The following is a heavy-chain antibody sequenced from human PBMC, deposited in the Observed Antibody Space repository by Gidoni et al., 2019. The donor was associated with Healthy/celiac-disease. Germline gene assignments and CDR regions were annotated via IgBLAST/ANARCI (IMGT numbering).Heavy chain of an antibody. CDR1: GGSFSGYY. V-gene: IGHV4-34*01. Sequence: QVQLQQSGAGLLKPSETLSLTCAVYGGSFSGYYWSWIRQPPGKGLEWIGEINHSGRNNYHPALKRRGTRSVDTSKSQFSLKLSAGTAAETAVYYWARGGGYCSSTSCYSTRYYYYYMDVWGKGTTVTVSS. CDR2: INHSGRN. D-gene: IGHD2-2*02. CDR3: ARGGGYCSSTSCYSTRYYYYYMDV. J-gene: IGHJ6*03.